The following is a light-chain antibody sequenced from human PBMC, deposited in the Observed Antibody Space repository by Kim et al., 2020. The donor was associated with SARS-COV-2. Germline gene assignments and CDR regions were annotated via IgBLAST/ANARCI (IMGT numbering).Light chain of an antibody. V-gene: IGLV1-51*01. CDR3: GTLDNSLSVYVV. Sequence: QSVLTQPPSVSAAPGQKVTIFCSGSSSNIGSNSVSWYQQFPGTAPKLLIYDNDKRPSGIPDRFSGSKSGTSATLGITGLQTGDEADYYCGTLDNSLSVYVVFGGGTQLTVL. J-gene: IGLJ2*01. CDR2: DND. CDR1: SSNIGSNS.